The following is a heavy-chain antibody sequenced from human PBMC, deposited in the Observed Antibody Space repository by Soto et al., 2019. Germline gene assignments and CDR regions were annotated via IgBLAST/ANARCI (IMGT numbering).Heavy chain of an antibody. CDR1: GGTFSSYS. J-gene: IGHJ4*02. CDR3: ARDGGRHSGGIDY. Sequence: QVQLVQSGAEVKKPGSSVKVSCKASGGTFSSYSINWVRQAPGQGLEWMGGIIPIFGTANYAQKFQGRVTISADESTSTAYLELSSLRSEDTAVYYCARDGGRHSGGIDYWGQGTLVTVSS. V-gene: IGHV1-69*01. CDR2: IIPIFGTA. D-gene: IGHD1-26*01.